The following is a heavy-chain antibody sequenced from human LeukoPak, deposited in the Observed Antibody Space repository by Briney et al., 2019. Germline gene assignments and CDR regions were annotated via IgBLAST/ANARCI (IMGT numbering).Heavy chain of an antibody. CDR1: GFTFDDYA. CDR3: ARSSWGSSTNS. Sequence: GRSLRLSCAASGFTFDDYAMHWVRQAPGKGLEWVSGISWNSGSIGYADSVKGRFTSSRDNAKNSVYLQMNSLRAEDTAIYYCARSSWGSSTNSWGQGTLVTVSS. D-gene: IGHD3-16*01. J-gene: IGHJ4*02. V-gene: IGHV3-9*01. CDR2: ISWNSGSI.